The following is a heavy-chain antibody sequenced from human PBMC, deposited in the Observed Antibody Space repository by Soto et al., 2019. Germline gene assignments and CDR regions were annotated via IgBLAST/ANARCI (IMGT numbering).Heavy chain of an antibody. CDR1: GFTFSSYG. CDR2: ISYDGSNK. V-gene: IGHV3-30*18. J-gene: IGHJ6*02. CDR3: AKDRDYSNYVEGLYYYYGMDV. D-gene: IGHD4-4*01. Sequence: GGSLRLSCAASGFTFSSYGMHWVRQAPGKGLEWVAVISYDGSNKYYADSVKGRFTISRDNSKNTLYLQMNSLRAEDTAVYYCAKDRDYSNYVEGLYYYYGMDVWGQGTTVTVSS.